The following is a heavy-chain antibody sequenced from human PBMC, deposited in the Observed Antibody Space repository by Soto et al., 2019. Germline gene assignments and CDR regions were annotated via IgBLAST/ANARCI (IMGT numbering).Heavy chain of an antibody. CDR2: MNPNSGDT. V-gene: IGHV1-8*01. CDR1: GYTFSTYD. J-gene: IGHJ6*02. Sequence: GASVKVSCKTSGYTFSTYDINCVRQAPGQGLEWMGWMNPNSGDTGYAQKFLGRLTMTRDSSIRTVYMELSSLSSEDTAVYYCARVNYYGSGSYQDFFYFYALDVWGQGTTVTVSS. D-gene: IGHD3-10*01. CDR3: ARVNYYGSGSYQDFFYFYALDV.